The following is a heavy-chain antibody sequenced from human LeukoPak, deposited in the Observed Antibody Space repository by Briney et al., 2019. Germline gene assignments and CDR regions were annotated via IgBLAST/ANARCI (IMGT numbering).Heavy chain of an antibody. CDR3: ARAVTTPFFYYYYMDV. V-gene: IGHV3-30*04. CDR2: ISYDGSNK. D-gene: IGHD4-17*01. CDR1: GFTFSSYA. Sequence: PGGSLRLSCAASGFTFSSYAMHWVRQAPGKGLEWVAVISYDGSNKYYADSVKGRFTISRDNSKNTLYLQMNSLRAEDTAVYYCARAVTTPFFYYYYMDVWGKGTTVTVFS. J-gene: IGHJ6*03.